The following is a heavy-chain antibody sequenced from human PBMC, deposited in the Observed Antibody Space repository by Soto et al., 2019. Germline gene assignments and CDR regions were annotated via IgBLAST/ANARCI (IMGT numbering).Heavy chain of an antibody. CDR3: ARGKTIYYYDSSGAGAFDI. J-gene: IGHJ3*02. Sequence: SQTLSLTCDISGDSVSSNSAAWNWIRQSPSRGLEWLGRTSYRSKWYNDYAVSVKSRITINPDTSKNQFSLQLNSVTPEDTAVYYCARGKTIYYYDSSGAGAFDIWGQGTMVTVSS. D-gene: IGHD3-22*01. CDR2: TSYRSKWYN. V-gene: IGHV6-1*01. CDR1: GDSVSSNSAA.